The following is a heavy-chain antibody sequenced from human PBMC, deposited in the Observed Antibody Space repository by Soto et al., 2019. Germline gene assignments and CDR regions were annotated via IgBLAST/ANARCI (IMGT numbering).Heavy chain of an antibody. V-gene: IGHV3-7*01. D-gene: IGHD6-19*01. CDR2: IKGDGSEK. CDR1: GFSFSSYW. Sequence: EVQLVESGGGLVQPGGSLRLSCVASGFSFSSYWMKWVRQDPGKGLETVANIKGDGSEKTYVDSVKGRFTISRDNAKNSLYLEMDSLRAEDLAVYYCARNRGWDTLDYWGQGTLVTVSS. CDR3: ARNRGWDTLDY. J-gene: IGHJ4*02.